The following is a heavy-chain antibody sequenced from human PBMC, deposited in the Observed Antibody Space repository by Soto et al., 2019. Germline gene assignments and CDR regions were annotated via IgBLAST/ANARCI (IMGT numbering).Heavy chain of an antibody. CDR2: LSGSGDT. CDR1: GFTFDTYA. D-gene: IGHD2-8*02. V-gene: IGHV3-23*01. CDR3: ATRGHVVILSPALKLVVDP. J-gene: IGHJ5*02. Sequence: EVQLLESGGGLVQPGGSLRLSCAVSGFTFDTYAMYWVRQAPGKGLEWVSTLSGSGDTYYADSVKGRFTISRDTSKKTPDLRLNSLRAEGPALYYRATRGHVVILSPALKLVVDPWGQGTLVTVSS.